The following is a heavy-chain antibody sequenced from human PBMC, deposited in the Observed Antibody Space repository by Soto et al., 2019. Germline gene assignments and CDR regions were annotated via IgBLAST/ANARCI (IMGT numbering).Heavy chain of an antibody. D-gene: IGHD3-10*01. V-gene: IGHV3-33*01. J-gene: IGHJ4*02. CDR3: ARDSSPLWFGELWDY. Sequence: GGSLRLSCAASGFTFSSYGMHWVRQAPGKGLEWVAVIWYDGSNKYYADSVKGRFTISRDNSKNTLYLQMNSLRAEDTAVYYCARDSSPLWFGELWDYWGQGTLVTVSS. CDR2: IWYDGSNK. CDR1: GFTFSSYG.